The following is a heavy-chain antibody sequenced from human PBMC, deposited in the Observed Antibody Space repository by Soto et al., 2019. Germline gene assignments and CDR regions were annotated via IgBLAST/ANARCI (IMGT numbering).Heavy chain of an antibody. Sequence: QAQLVQSGAEMKKPGASVKVSCKATGYTFSAYTMNWVRQAPGQSLEWMGWTNAGSGNTKYSQNFQGRVSITRDTSASTVYMELTGLTSEDTAVYYCARDTETLGPRASDALDIWGQGTMVTVSS. CDR1: GYTFSAYT. V-gene: IGHV1-3*01. CDR3: ARDTETLGPRASDALDI. J-gene: IGHJ3*02. CDR2: TNAGSGNT. D-gene: IGHD3-3*02.